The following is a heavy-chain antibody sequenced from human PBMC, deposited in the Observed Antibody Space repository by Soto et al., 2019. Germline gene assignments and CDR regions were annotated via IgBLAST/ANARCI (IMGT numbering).Heavy chain of an antibody. J-gene: IGHJ3*01. CDR1: GYAFSSHG. D-gene: IGHD1-26*01. Sequence: QGLLVQSGAEVKKPGASVKVSCKASGYAFSSHGISWVRQAPGQGLEWMGRINTYNGNINYARNVQDRLTLTTDTSPXTVYMELKSLTSDDTAVYYCARDLRVGANTDALNLWGQGTMVTVSS. CDR2: INTYNGNI. CDR3: ARDLRVGANTDALNL. V-gene: IGHV1-18*01.